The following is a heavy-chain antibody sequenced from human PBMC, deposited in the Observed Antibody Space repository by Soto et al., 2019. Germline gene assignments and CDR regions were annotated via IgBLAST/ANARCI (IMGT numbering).Heavy chain of an antibody. Sequence: QVQLVESGGGVVQPGRSLRLSCAASGFTFSSYAMHWVRQAPGKGLEWVAVISYDGSNKYYADSVKGRFTISRDNSKNTLYLQMNSLRAEDTAVYYCARDLRTVAGPYYYYGMDVWGQGTTVTVSS. CDR2: ISYDGSNK. D-gene: IGHD6-19*01. CDR1: GFTFSSYA. J-gene: IGHJ6*02. CDR3: ARDLRTVAGPYYYYGMDV. V-gene: IGHV3-30-3*01.